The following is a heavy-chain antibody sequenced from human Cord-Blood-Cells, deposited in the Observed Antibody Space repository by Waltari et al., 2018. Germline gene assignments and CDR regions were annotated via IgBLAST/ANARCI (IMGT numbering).Heavy chain of an antibody. V-gene: IGHV3-30*02. CDR2: IRYDGSNK. CDR3: AKGTDFWSGYYYYYYGMDV. J-gene: IGHJ6*02. Sequence: QVQLVESGGGVVQPGGSLRLSCAASGFTFSSYGMHWVRQAPGKGLEWVAFIRYDGSNKYDADAVKGQFTIASDNSKNRLYLQMNSLRAEDTAVYYCAKGTDFWSGYYYYYYGMDVWGQGTTVTVSS. D-gene: IGHD3-3*01. CDR1: GFTFSSYG.